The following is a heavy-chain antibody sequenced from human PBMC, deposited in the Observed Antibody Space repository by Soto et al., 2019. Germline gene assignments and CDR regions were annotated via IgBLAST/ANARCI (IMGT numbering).Heavy chain of an antibody. V-gene: IGHV1-18*01. J-gene: IGHJ4*02. CDR1: GYSFSTYG. CDR3: ARDLFGEDGAGYFDY. D-gene: IGHD3-10*01. Sequence: QVHLVQSGVEVKKPGASVKVSCKASGYSFSTYGISWVRQAPGQGLEWMGWISGLNGNTNYAQNLQGRVTKITDTSTSTAYMELRSLGFDDTAMYYCARDLFGEDGAGYFDYWGQGTLVTVSS. CDR2: ISGLNGNT.